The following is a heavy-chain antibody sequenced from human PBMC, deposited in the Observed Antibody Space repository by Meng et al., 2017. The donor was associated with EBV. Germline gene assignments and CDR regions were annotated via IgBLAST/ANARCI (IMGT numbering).Heavy chain of an antibody. CDR2: IIPIFGSA. CDR1: GGTFSSYA. CDR3: ARAEIAAAGRLDY. V-gene: IGHV1-69*06. J-gene: IGHJ4*02. Sequence: QVRLVRCVAEVEKPWSSVKVSCEAAGGTFSSYAISWVRQAPGQGLEWMGGIIPIFGSANYAQKFQGRVTITADKSTSTAYRELSSLRSEDTAVYYCARAEIAAAGRLDYWGQGTLVTVSS. D-gene: IGHD6-13*01.